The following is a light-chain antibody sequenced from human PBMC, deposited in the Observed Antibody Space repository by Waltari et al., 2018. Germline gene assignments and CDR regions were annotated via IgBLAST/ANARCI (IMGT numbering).Light chain of an antibody. Sequence: QSVLTQPPSVSAAPGQKVTISCSGSNSNIGNKDVSWYQQFPGTAPKLLSYDNDKRPSGIPDRFSGSKSGKSATLGITGLQTGDEADYYCGTWDSSLSDVVFGGGTKLTVL. CDR2: DND. CDR3: GTWDSSLSDVV. J-gene: IGLJ2*01. CDR1: NSNIGNKD. V-gene: IGLV1-51*01.